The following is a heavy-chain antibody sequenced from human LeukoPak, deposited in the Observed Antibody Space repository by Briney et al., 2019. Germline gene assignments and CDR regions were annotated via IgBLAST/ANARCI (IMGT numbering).Heavy chain of an antibody. CDR2: ISSSDSYT. Sequence: GGSLRLSCAASGFTFSDYYMNWIRQAPGKGLEWVSYISSSDSYTNYADSVKGRFTISRDNAKNSLYLQMNSLRAEDTAVYYCARGGGYYFGYWGQGTLVTVSS. CDR3: ARGGGYYFGY. V-gene: IGHV3-11*06. D-gene: IGHD4-23*01. CDR1: GFTFSDYY. J-gene: IGHJ4*02.